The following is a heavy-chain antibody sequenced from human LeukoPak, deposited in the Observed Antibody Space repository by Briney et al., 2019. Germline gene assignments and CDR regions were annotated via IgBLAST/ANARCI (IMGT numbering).Heavy chain of an antibody. CDR1: GYSFTGYY. V-gene: IGHV1-46*01. J-gene: IGHJ4*02. Sequence: ASVKVSCKASGYSFTGYYMHWVRQAPGQGLEWMGIINPSGGSTSYAQKFQGRVTMTRDTSTSTVYMELSSLRSEDTAVYYCARPAMVRGRALDYWGQGTLVTVSS. CDR3: ARPAMVRGRALDY. D-gene: IGHD3-10*01. CDR2: INPSGGST.